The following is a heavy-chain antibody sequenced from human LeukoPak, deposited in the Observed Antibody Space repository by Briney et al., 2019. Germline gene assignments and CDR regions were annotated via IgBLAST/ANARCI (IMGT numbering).Heavy chain of an antibody. D-gene: IGHD3-16*01. CDR2: IRDSGSST. V-gene: IGHV3-23*01. CDR1: GFTFSSYA. CDR3: ATSWGPDTSAFRWGRDGMDV. Sequence: GGSLRLSCAASGFTFSSYAMSWVRQAPGKGLEWVSAIRDSGSSTHYADSVKGRFTISRDNSKNTLYLQMNNLRAEDTAVYYCATSWGPDTSAFRWGRDGMDVWGQGTTVIVS. J-gene: IGHJ6*02.